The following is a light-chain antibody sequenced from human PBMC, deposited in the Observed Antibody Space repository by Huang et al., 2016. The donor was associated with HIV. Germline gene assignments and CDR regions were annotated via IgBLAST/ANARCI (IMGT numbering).Light chain of an antibody. CDR3: QQRCSWPLT. V-gene: IGKV3-11*01. Sequence: EVVLTQSPPTLSLFPGETATLSCRASQTIGTYVAWYQQRPGQGPRLLIYDGSNRAAGVPARIRGAGSGTTFTLSISGLESEDFGVYYCQQRCSWPLTFGGGTKVEV. J-gene: IGKJ4*01. CDR2: DGS. CDR1: QTIGTY.